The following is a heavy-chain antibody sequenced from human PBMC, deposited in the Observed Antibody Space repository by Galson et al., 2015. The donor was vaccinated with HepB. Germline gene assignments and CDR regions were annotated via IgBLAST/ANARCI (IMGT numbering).Heavy chain of an antibody. D-gene: IGHD3-3*01. CDR1: GFTFSSYA. Sequence: SLRLSCAASGFTFSSYAMHWVRQAPGKGLEWVAVISYDGSSKYYADSVKGRFTISRDNSKNTLYLQMNSLRAEDTAVYYCARDRGTGQEWSIGRPLTYGGQGTLVTVSS. CDR2: ISYDGSSK. V-gene: IGHV3-30-3*01. J-gene: IGHJ4*02. CDR3: ARDRGTGQEWSIGRPLTY.